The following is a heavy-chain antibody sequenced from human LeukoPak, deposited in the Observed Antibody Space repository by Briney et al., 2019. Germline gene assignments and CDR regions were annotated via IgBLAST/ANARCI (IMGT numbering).Heavy chain of an antibody. V-gene: IGHV1-18*01. J-gene: IGHJ5*02. CDR1: GYTFTNFG. CDR2: ISGYNGNT. CDR3: ARGEGVAARQSWFDP. Sequence: ASVKVSCKASGYTFTNFGISWVRQARGQGLEWMGWISGYNGNTKYVQKFQGRVTMTTDTSTSTAYMELRSLRSDDTAVYYCARGEGVAARQSWFDPWGQGTLVTVSS. D-gene: IGHD6-6*01.